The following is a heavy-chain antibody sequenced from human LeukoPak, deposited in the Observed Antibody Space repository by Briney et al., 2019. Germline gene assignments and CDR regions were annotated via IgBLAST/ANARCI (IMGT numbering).Heavy chain of an antibody. D-gene: IGHD5-12*01. CDR2: INTNTGNP. J-gene: IGHJ4*02. CDR3: ARVDKVDIVATMGY. CDR1: GYTFTSYA. Sequence: ASVKVSCKASGYTFTSYAMNWVRQAPAQGLEWMGWINTNTGNPTYAQGFTGRFVFSLDTSVSTAYLQISSLKAEDTAVYYCARVDKVDIVATMGYWGQGTLVTVSS. V-gene: IGHV7-4-1*02.